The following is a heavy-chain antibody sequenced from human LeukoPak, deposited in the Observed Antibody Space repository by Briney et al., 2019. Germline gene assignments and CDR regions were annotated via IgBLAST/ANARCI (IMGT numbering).Heavy chain of an antibody. Sequence: GGSLRLSCAASGFTFSSYGMHWVRQAPGKGLEWVAVIWYGGSNKYYADSVKGRFTISGDNSKNTLYLQMNSLRAEDTAVYYCAKDSGYCSSTSCYPEYFQHWGQGTLVTVSS. J-gene: IGHJ1*01. V-gene: IGHV3-30*02. CDR1: GFTFSSYG. CDR2: IWYGGSNK. D-gene: IGHD2-2*01. CDR3: AKDSGYCSSTSCYPEYFQH.